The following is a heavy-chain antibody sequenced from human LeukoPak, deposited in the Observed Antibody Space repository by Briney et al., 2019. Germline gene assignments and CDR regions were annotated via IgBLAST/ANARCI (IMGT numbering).Heavy chain of an antibody. V-gene: IGHV4-34*01. Sequence: PSETLSLTCAVYGGSFSGYYWSWIRQPPGKGLEWVGEINHSGSTNYNPSLKRRVTISVDTSKNQVPLKLSSVTAAATAVYYCAREAYSSGWYGRGPPYYYYGMDVWGQGTTVTVSS. CDR2: INHSGST. CDR3: AREAYSSGWYGRGPPYYYYGMDV. D-gene: IGHD6-19*01. J-gene: IGHJ6*02. CDR1: GGSFSGYY.